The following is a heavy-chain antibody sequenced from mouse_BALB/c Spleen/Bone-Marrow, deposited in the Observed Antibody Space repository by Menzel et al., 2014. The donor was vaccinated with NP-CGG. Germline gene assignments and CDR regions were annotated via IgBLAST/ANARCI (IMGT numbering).Heavy chain of an antibody. V-gene: IGHV1S41*01. D-gene: IGHD1-1*01. J-gene: IGHJ4*01. Sequence: DLVKPGASVKLSCKASGYTFTSYWVNWIKQRPGQGLEWIGRIAPGSGSTYYNEMFKGKATLTVDTSSSTAYIQLSSLSSEDSAVYFCARESYYYENYAMDNWGQGTSVTVSS. CDR1: GYTFTSYW. CDR3: ARESYYYENYAMDN. CDR2: IAPGSGST.